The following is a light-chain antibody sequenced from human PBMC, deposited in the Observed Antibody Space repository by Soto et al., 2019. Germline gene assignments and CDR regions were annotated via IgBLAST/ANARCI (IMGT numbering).Light chain of an antibody. J-gene: IGKJ1*01. Sequence: IVLPQYQAPMSMSAESKATLSCXXXQSVSSSYLAWYQQKPGQAPRLLIYGASSRATGIPDRFSGSGSGTDFTLTISRLEPADFAVYYCQQYGSSPPWTFGQGTKVDIK. CDR2: GAS. CDR3: QQYGSSPPWT. V-gene: IGKV3-20*01. CDR1: QSVSSSY.